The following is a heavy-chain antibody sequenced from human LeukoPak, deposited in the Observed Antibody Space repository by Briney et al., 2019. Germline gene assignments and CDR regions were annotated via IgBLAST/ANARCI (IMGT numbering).Heavy chain of an antibody. J-gene: IGHJ4*02. CDR2: IKNDGSAT. D-gene: IGHD1-20*01. CDR1: GIAISGYW. V-gene: IGHV3-74*03. Sequence: GGSLRLSCAASGIAISGYWMHWIRQVPGKGLMWVSRIKNDGSATMYADSVKGRFAISRDNAKNSLYLQMNSLRAEDTAVYYCARETNWNDEAFDYWGQGTLVTVSS. CDR3: ARETNWNDEAFDY.